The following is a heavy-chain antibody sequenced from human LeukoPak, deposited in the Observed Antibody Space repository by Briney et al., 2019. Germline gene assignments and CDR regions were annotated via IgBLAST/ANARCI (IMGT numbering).Heavy chain of an antibody. CDR2: ISYDGSNK. Sequence: GGSLRLSCAASGFTFSSYGMHWVRQAPGKGLEWVAVISYDGSNKYYADSVKGRFTISRDNSKNTLYLQMNSLRAEDTAVYYCARGLTGSGYGSIDYWGQGTLVTVSS. CDR1: GFTFSSYG. J-gene: IGHJ4*02. CDR3: ARGLTGSGYGSIDY. V-gene: IGHV3-30*03. D-gene: IGHD5-12*01.